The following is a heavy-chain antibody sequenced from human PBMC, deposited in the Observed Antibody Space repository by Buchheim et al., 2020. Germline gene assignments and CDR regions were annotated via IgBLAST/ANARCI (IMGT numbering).Heavy chain of an antibody. CDR3: ARAGRFLEWLLYRSGYYYGMDV. CDR2: INHSGST. D-gene: IGHD3-3*01. CDR1: GGSFSGYY. V-gene: IGHV4-34*01. Sequence: QVQLQQWGAGLLKPSETLSLTCAVYGGSFSGYYWSWIRQPPGKGLEWIGEINHSGSTNYNPSLKSRVTISVDTSKNQFSLKLSSVTAADTAVYYCARAGRFLEWLLYRSGYYYGMDVWGQGTT. J-gene: IGHJ6*02.